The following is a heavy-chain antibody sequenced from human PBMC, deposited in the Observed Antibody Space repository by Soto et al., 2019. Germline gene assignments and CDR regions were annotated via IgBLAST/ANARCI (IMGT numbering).Heavy chain of an antibody. CDR1: GFTVSTYN. V-gene: IGHV3-53*01. Sequence: LRLSCAASGFTVSTYNMIWVRQAPVKGLEWVSVTYSGGSTQYADSVKGRFTVSRDNSKNTLYLQMSSPRDEDTAVYYCARKLSGAVQGWAYGMDVWGRGTTVTVSS. J-gene: IGHJ6*02. CDR3: ARKLSGAVQGWAYGMDV. D-gene: IGHD1-26*01. CDR2: TYSGGST.